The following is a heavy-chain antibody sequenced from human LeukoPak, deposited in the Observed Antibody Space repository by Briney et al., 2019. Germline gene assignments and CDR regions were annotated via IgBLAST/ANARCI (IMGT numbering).Heavy chain of an antibody. V-gene: IGHV3-23*01. D-gene: IGHD3-22*01. Sequence: GGSLRLSCAASGFSFITYGMSWVRQAPGKELEWVSDITATVATTYYADSVRGRFTISRDNSKNTLYLEMNNLRADDTAVYYCVKPNYYDSSGYYWGQGTLVSVSS. CDR3: VKPNYYDSSGYY. CDR2: ITATVATT. CDR1: GFSFITYG. J-gene: IGHJ4*02.